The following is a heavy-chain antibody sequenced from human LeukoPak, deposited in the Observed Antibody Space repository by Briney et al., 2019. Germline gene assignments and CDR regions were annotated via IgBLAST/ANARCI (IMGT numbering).Heavy chain of an antibody. CDR1: GDSITTATYL. Sequence: EPSETLSLTCSVSGDSITTATYLWGWVRQTPGKGLEWIGSVFFGGSTYYNPSLKSRVTVSVDTSKSQFSLRLTSVTAADTALYSCASHRGSTGFIDHWGQGTLVAVSS. D-gene: IGHD1-26*01. V-gene: IGHV4-39*01. CDR3: ASHRGSTGFIDH. J-gene: IGHJ4*02. CDR2: VFFGGST.